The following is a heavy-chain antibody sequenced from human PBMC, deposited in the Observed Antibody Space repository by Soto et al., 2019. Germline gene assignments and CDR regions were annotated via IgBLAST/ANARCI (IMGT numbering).Heavy chain of an antibody. CDR2: IDTDGSNT. Sequence: EVQLVESGGGLVQPGGSLRLSCAASGFIFSNYWMYWVRQAPGKGLVWVSRIDTDGSNTNYADYVKGRFTISRDNAKNTLYLQINSLRAEDTAVYYCARGGSYGDYWGQGTLVTVSS. CDR1: GFIFSNYW. D-gene: IGHD1-26*01. V-gene: IGHV3-74*01. CDR3: ARGGSYGDY. J-gene: IGHJ4*02.